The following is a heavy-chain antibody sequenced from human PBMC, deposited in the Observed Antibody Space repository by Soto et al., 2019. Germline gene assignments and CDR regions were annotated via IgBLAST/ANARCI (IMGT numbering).Heavy chain of an antibody. Sequence: SETLSLTCTVSGGSISDDYWSWIRQPPGKGLEWIGHISHSGSTNYNPSLKSRVTISVDTSKNQFSLKLSSVTAADTAVYYCARHAYYYDSWGQGTLVTVSS. CDR3: ARHAYYYDS. D-gene: IGHD3-22*01. V-gene: IGHV4-59*08. J-gene: IGHJ4*02. CDR2: ISHSGST. CDR1: GGSISDDY.